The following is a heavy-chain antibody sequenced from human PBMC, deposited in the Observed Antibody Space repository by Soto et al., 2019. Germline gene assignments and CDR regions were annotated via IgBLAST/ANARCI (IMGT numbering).Heavy chain of an antibody. CDR3: AGYYDSRKAAFDI. CDR2: IIPIFGTA. D-gene: IGHD3-22*01. J-gene: IGHJ3*02. CDR1: GGTFRSYA. Sequence: SVKVSCKASGGTFRSYAISWVRQAPGQGLEWMGGIIPIFGTANYAQKFQGRVTITADKSTSTAYMELSSLRSEDTAVYYCAGYYDSRKAAFDIWGQGTMVTVSS. V-gene: IGHV1-69*06.